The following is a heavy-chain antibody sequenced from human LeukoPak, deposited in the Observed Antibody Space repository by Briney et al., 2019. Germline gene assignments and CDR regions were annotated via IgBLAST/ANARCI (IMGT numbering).Heavy chain of an antibody. CDR2: IKQDRSEK. CDR3: AREAGTMVRGVIGYDY. V-gene: IGHV3-7*01. J-gene: IGHJ4*02. Sequence: GGSLRLSCAASGFTFTNYWMSWVRQAPGKGLELVANIKQDRSEKYYVDSVKGRFTISRDNAKNSLYLQMNSLRAEDTAVYYCAREAGTMVRGVIGYDYWGQGTLVTVSS. D-gene: IGHD3-10*01. CDR1: GFTFTNYW.